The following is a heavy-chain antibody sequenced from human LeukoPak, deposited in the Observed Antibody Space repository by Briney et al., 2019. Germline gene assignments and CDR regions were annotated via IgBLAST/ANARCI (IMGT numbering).Heavy chain of an antibody. CDR1: GFTFSGSA. J-gene: IGHJ3*02. CDR3: ARGPSHTRSEDI. Sequence: PGGSLRLSCAASGFTFSGSAMHWVRQASGKGLEWVGRIRSKANSYATAYAASVKGRFTISRDDSKNTAYLQMNSLKTEDTAVYYCARGPSHTRSEDIWGQGTMVTVSS. V-gene: IGHV3-73*01. CDR2: IRSKANSYAT.